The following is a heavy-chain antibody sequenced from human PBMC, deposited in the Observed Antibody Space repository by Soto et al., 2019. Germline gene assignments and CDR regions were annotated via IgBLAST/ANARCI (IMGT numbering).Heavy chain of an antibody. Sequence: QVQLVESGGGGVQPGRSLRLSCAASGFTFSSYGMHWVRQAPGKGLEWVAVISYDGSNKYYADSVKGRFTISRDNSKNTLYLQMNSLRAEDTAVYYCAKDRLREGFDYWGQGTLVTVSS. V-gene: IGHV3-30*18. D-gene: IGHD5-12*01. CDR2: ISYDGSNK. CDR1: GFTFSSYG. J-gene: IGHJ4*02. CDR3: AKDRLREGFDY.